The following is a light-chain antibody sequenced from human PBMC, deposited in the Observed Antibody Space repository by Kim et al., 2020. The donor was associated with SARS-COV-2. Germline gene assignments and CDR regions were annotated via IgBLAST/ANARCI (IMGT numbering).Light chain of an antibody. CDR1: QSVSSN. CDR3: QQYDDWPPVT. V-gene: IGKV3-15*01. J-gene: IGKJ5*01. CDR2: GAS. Sequence: EIVMTQSPATLSVSPGERVTLSCRASQSVSSNVAWYQQKPGQTPRLLIYGASTRATGIPARFSGSGSGTKFTLTISSLQSGDFAVYYCQQYDDWPPVTFGQGTRVEIK.